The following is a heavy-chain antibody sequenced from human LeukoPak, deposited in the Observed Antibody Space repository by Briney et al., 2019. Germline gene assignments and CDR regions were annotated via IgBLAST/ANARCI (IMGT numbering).Heavy chain of an antibody. V-gene: IGHV3-23*01. CDR3: AKFLPTHIVVANYYFDY. J-gene: IGHJ4*02. CDR1: GFIFSSYD. CDR2: ISGSGGST. Sequence: GGSLRLSCAASGFIFSSYDMSWVRQAPGKGLEWVSAISGSGGSTYYADSVKGRFTISRDNSKNTQYLQMNSLRAEDTAVYYCAKFLPTHIVVANYYFDYWGQGTLVTVSS. D-gene: IGHD2-21*01.